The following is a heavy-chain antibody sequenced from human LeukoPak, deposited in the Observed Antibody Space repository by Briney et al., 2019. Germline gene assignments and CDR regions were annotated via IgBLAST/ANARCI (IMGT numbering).Heavy chain of an antibody. Sequence: GGSLRLSCAASGFTFSSYAMHWVRQAPGKGLEWVAVISYDGSNKYYADSVKGRFTISRDNSKNALYLQMNSLRAEDTAVYYCARAVTPYYWGQGTLVTVSS. CDR1: GFTFSSYA. V-gene: IGHV3-30*04. J-gene: IGHJ4*02. CDR3: ARAVTPYY. D-gene: IGHD4-17*01. CDR2: ISYDGSNK.